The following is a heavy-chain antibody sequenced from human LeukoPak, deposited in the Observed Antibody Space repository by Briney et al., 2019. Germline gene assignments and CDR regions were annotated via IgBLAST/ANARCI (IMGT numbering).Heavy chain of an antibody. CDR2: IYPGDSDT. V-gene: IGHV5-51*01. CDR3: ARQNYDTNGYYYDDY. J-gene: IGHJ4*02. Sequence: GESLKISCKGSGYSFTSYWIGWVRQMPGKGLEWMGIIYPGDSDTTYSPSFQGQVTISADKSISTAYLQWSSLKASDTATYFCARQNYDTNGYYYDDYWGQGTLVTVSS. CDR1: GYSFTSYW. D-gene: IGHD3-22*01.